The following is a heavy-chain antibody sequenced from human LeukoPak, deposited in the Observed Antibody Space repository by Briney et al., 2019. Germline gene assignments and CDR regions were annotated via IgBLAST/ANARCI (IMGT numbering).Heavy chain of an antibody. CDR3: ARGDPGIAAAGDY. D-gene: IGHD6-13*01. CDR2: INHSGST. Sequence: SETLSLTCAVYGGSFSGYYWSWSRQPPGKGLEWIGEINHSGSTNYNPSLKSRVTISVDTSKNQFSLKLSSVTAADTAVYYCARGDPGIAAAGDYWGQGTLVTVSS. V-gene: IGHV4-34*01. CDR1: GGSFSGYY. J-gene: IGHJ4*02.